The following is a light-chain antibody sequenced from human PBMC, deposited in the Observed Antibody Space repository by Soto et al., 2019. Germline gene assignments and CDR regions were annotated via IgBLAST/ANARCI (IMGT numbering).Light chain of an antibody. CDR3: QHYDTYSP. CDR2: KTS. Sequence: DIQMTQYPSTVSASVGDSVTITCRASQAISSRLAWYQQKPGKAPKLLIYKTSTLEGGVPSRFSGSGSGTEFTLTISSLQPDDLAIYYCQHYDTYSPFGGGTKVEIK. CDR1: QAISSR. V-gene: IGKV1-5*03. J-gene: IGKJ4*02.